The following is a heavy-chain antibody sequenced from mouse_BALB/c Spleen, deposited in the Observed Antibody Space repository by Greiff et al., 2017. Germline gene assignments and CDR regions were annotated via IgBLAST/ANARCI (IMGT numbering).Heavy chain of an antibody. CDR3: ARGITTATFSFAY. J-gene: IGHJ3*01. CDR2: IDPYNGGT. Sequence: LVESGASVKVSCKASGYAFTSYNMYWVKQSHGKSLEWIGYIDPYNGGTSYNQKFKGKATLTVDKSSSTAYMHLNSLTSEDSAVYYCARGITTATFSFAYWGQGTLVTVSA. D-gene: IGHD1-2*01. V-gene: IGHV1S135*01. CDR1: GYAFTSYN.